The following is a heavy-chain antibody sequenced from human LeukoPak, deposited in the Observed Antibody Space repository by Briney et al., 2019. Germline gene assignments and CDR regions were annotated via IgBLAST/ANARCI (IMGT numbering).Heavy chain of an antibody. Sequence: PSETLSLTCTVSGGSISSYYWSWIRQPPGKGLEWIGYIYYSGSTNYNPSLKSRVTISVDTSKNQSSLKLSSVTAADTAVYYCARHPVAGSSWYDYWGQGTLVTVSS. J-gene: IGHJ4*02. V-gene: IGHV4-59*08. CDR2: IYYSGST. CDR1: GGSISSYY. CDR3: ARHPVAGSSWYDY. D-gene: IGHD6-13*01.